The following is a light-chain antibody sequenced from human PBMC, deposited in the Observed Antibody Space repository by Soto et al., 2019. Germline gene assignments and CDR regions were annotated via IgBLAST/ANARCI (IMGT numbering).Light chain of an antibody. Sequence: EIVLTQSPGTLSLSPGERATLSCRASQSVSSSYLAWYQQKPGQAPRLLIYGASSRATDIPDRFSGSGSGTDFTLTISRLEPEDFAVYYCQQYCRSPLFTFGPGTKVDIK. V-gene: IGKV3-20*01. J-gene: IGKJ3*01. CDR1: QSVSSSY. CDR2: GAS. CDR3: QQYCRSPLFT.